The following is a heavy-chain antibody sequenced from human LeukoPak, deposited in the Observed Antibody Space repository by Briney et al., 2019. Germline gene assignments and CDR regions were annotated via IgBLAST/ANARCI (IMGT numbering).Heavy chain of an antibody. CDR1: GDSISSYY. V-gene: IGHV4-59*01. CDR3: ARQSISGSSLSYFDY. CDR2: IYDSGST. Sequence: SETLSLTCTVSGDSISSYYWSWIRQPPGKGLEWIGNIYDSGSTNYNPSLKSRVTISVDTSKNQCSLKLSSVTAADTAVYYCARQSISGSSLSYFDYWGQGTLVNVSS. D-gene: IGHD3-22*01. J-gene: IGHJ4*02.